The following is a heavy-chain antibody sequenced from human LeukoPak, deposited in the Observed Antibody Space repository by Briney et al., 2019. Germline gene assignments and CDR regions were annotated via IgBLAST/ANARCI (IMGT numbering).Heavy chain of an antibody. J-gene: IGHJ6*04. CDR3: ASEPTDV. V-gene: IGHV3-74*01. CDR2: INGDGRAT. CDR1: GGTFSSCW. Sequence: PAGSLRLSCAASGGTFSSCWMHWVRQAPRKGLVWVSRINGDGRATSYAASVKGRFTISGDNAKNTLYLQMNTLRAEDTAVYYCASEPTDVWGKGTTVTVSS.